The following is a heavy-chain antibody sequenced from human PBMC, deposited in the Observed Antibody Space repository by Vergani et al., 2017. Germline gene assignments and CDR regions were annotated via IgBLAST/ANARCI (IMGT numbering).Heavy chain of an antibody. D-gene: IGHD3-9*01. CDR1: GFTFDDYT. V-gene: IGHV3-43*01. Sequence: EVQLVESGGVVVQPGGSLRLSCAASGFTFDDYTMHWVRHAPGKGLEWVSLISWDGGSTYYADSVKGRFTISRDNSKNSLYLQMNSLRTEDTALYYCAKDRLDYDILTGYSYFDYWGQGTLVTVSS. CDR3: AKDRLDYDILTGYSYFDY. CDR2: ISWDGGST. J-gene: IGHJ4*02.